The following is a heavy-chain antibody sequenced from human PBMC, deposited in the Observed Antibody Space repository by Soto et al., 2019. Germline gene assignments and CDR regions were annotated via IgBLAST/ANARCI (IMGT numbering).Heavy chain of an antibody. CDR2: ISGSGGST. CDR3: AKRTVGWYFDL. Sequence: SGFTFSSYARSGVRQAPGKGLEWVSVISGSGGSTYYADSVKGRFTISRDNSKNTLYLQMNSLRAEDTAVYYCAKRTVGWYFDLWGRGTLVTVSS. J-gene: IGHJ2*01. CDR1: GFTFSSYA. V-gene: IGHV3-23*01. D-gene: IGHD4-17*01.